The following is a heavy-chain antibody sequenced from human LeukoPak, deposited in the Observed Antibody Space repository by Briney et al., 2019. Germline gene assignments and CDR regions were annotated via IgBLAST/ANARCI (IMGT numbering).Heavy chain of an antibody. J-gene: IGHJ4*02. CDR2: IYYSGST. CDR3: ARYLEMATIKAPFDY. Sequence: SETLSLTCTVSGGSISSSSYYWSWIRQPPGKGLEWIGYIYYSGSTNYNPSLKSRVTISVDTSKNQFSLKLSSVTAADTAVYYCARYLEMATIKAPFDYWGQGTLVTVSS. D-gene: IGHD5-24*01. CDR1: GGSISSSSYY. V-gene: IGHV4-61*05.